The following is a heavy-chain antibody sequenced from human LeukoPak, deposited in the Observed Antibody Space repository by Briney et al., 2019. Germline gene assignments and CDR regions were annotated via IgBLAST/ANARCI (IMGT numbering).Heavy chain of an antibody. Sequence: PSETLSLTCTVSGGSFNSGSYYWNWIRQPPGKGLEWIGYINYSGGTNYNPSLKSRVTISVDTSKNQFSLKLSSVTAADTAVYYCARAAYSGSYHSDYWGQGTLVTVSS. V-gene: IGHV4-61*01. CDR2: INYSGGT. CDR1: GGSFNSGSYY. D-gene: IGHD1-26*01. CDR3: ARAAYSGSYHSDY. J-gene: IGHJ4*02.